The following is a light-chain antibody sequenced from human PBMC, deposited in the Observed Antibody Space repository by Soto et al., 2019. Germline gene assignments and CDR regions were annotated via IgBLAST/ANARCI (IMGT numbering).Light chain of an antibody. CDR3: SSYISSIWV. Sequence: QSVLTQPASVSGSPGQSITISCTGTSSDLGAYNYVSWYQQYPGKAPKLMIYEVSNRPSGVSNRFSGSKSGNTASLTISGLQAEDEADYYCSSYISSIWVFGGGTKVTVL. J-gene: IGLJ3*02. CDR1: SSDLGAYNY. CDR2: EVS. V-gene: IGLV2-14*01.